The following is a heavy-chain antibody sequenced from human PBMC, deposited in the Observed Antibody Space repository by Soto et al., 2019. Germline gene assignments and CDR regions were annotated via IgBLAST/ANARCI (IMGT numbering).Heavy chain of an antibody. Sequence: EVPLVESGGGLVKPGGSLRLSCAASGFTFSSYSMNWVRQAPGKGLEWVSSISSSSSYIYYADSVKGRFTISRDNAKPALALRMTGVRAEDTAVYYCAGASLGVDSDYGLGVWGQGTTVTVSS. J-gene: IGHJ6*02. D-gene: IGHD2-15*01. CDR3: AGASLGVDSDYGLGV. CDR2: ISSSSSYI. V-gene: IGHV3-21*01. CDR1: GFTFSSYS.